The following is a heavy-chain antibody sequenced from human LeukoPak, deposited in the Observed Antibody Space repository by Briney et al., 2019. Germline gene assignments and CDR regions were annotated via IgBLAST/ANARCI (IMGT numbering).Heavy chain of an antibody. D-gene: IGHD6-19*01. Sequence: EASVKVSCKASGGTFSSYAISWVRQAPGHGLEWMGGIIPIFSASKYAQKFQGRVTITTDDSTSTAYMELSSLRSEDTAVYYCARGRREPEAGSGIDYYYYYMDVWGEGTTVTVSS. V-gene: IGHV1-69*05. CDR2: IIPIFSAS. J-gene: IGHJ6*03. CDR3: ARGRREPEAGSGIDYYYYYMDV. CDR1: GGTFSSYA.